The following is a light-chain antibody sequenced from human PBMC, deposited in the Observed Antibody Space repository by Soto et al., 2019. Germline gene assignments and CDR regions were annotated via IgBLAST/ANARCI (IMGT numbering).Light chain of an antibody. Sequence: QSALTQPPSASGSSGQSVTISCTGTSSDVGGYDIVSWYQQHPGKAPKLLIFEVTQRPSGVPDRFSASKSGNTASLTVSGLQAEDEADYYCSSYAGRDKKILFGGGTQLTVL. J-gene: IGLJ2*01. CDR2: EVT. CDR1: SSDVGGYDI. V-gene: IGLV2-8*01. CDR3: SSYAGRDKKIL.